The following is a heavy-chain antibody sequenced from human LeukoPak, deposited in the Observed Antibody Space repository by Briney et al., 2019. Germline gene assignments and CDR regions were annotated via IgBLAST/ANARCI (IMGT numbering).Heavy chain of an antibody. V-gene: IGHV1-18*01. D-gene: IGHD1-26*01. CDR3: ARDRKWELGNWFDP. CDR2: ISGYNGNT. Sequence: ASVKVSCKASTYTFTRYGISWVRQAPGQGLEWMGWISGYNGNTNYAQKFLGRVSMTADTATSTAYMELSSLRSDDTAVYYCARDRKWELGNWFDPWGQGTLVTVSS. CDR1: TYTFTRYG. J-gene: IGHJ5*02.